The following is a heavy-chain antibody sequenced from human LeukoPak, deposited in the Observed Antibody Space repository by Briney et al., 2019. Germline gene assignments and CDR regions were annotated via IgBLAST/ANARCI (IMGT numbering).Heavy chain of an antibody. CDR1: GYSFTNYW. CDR3: ARDIGPLGRSSHAFDI. J-gene: IGHJ3*02. D-gene: IGHD6-6*01. CDR2: IYPGDSAT. V-gene: IGHV5-51*01. Sequence: GESLKISCKASGYSFTNYWIGWVRQMPGKGLEWMGIIYPGDSATRYSPSFQGQVTISADVSISTAYLQWSSLKASDTAMYYCARDIGPLGRSSHAFDIWGQGTVVTVSS.